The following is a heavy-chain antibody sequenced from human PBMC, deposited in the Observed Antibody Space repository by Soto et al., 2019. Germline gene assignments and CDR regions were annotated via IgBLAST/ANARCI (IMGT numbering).Heavy chain of an antibody. D-gene: IGHD2-15*01. V-gene: IGHV3-23*01. CDR3: AKDRLNTGSGETWSYEFYY. CDR2: TNSGGRT. J-gene: IGHJ4*02. Sequence: EVQLMESGGDLVQPGGSLRLSCAASELTFSDYVMSWVRQAPGKGLEWLSATNSGGRTSYADSVKGRFIVSRDNSKNSLFLHLNNLRVEYTAVYYCAKDRLNTGSGETWSYEFYYWGQGAMVTVYS. CDR1: ELTFSDYV.